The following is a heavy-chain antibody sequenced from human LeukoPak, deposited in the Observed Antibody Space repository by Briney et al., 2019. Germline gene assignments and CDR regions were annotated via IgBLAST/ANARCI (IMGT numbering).Heavy chain of an antibody. J-gene: IGHJ4*02. CDR1: GGSISSYY. Sequence: SETLSLTCTVSGGSISSYYWSWIRQPAGKGLEWIGRIYTSGSTNYNPSLKSRVTMSVDTSKNQFSLKLSSVTAADTAVYYCARVPRGYSSSWYDYWGQGTLVTVSS. CDR2: IYTSGST. V-gene: IGHV4-4*07. CDR3: ARVPRGYSSSWYDY. D-gene: IGHD6-13*01.